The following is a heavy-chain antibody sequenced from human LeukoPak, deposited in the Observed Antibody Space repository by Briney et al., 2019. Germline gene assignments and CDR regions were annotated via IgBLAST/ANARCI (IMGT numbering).Heavy chain of an antibody. J-gene: IGHJ6*03. CDR2: IYTSGST. D-gene: IGHD3-22*01. Sequence: PSETLSLTCTVSGGSISSYYWSWIRQPAGKGLEWIGRIYTSGSTNYNPSLKSRVTMSVDMSKNQFSLKLSSVTAADTAVYYCARYYDSSGYYPNYYYYMDVWGKGTTVTVSS. CDR1: GGSISSYY. V-gene: IGHV4-4*07. CDR3: ARYYDSSGYYPNYYYYMDV.